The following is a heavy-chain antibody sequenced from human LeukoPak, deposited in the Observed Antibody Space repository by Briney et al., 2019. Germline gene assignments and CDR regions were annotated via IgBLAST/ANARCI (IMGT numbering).Heavy chain of an antibody. CDR2: LYTGST. J-gene: IGHJ5*02. V-gene: IGHV4-39*01. D-gene: IGHD2-2*01. CDR3: ARVVPAAIFFRGRWFDP. Sequence: SETLSLTCTVSGGSISSPNYYWGWIRQAPGKGLDWIGSLYTGSTSYNPSLRSRVTISVDTPNNQFSLKLSSVTAADTAVYYCARVVPAAIFFRGRWFDPWGQGTLVTVSS. CDR1: GGSISSPNYY.